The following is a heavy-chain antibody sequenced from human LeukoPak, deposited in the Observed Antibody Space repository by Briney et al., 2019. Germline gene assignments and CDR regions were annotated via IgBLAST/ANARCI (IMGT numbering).Heavy chain of an antibody. J-gene: IGHJ4*02. Sequence: GASVKLSCKASGYTFTNYGISWVRQAPGQGLEWMGWISAYNGDTSYAQKLQGRVTMTTDTSTSTAYMELGSLGSDDTAVYYCARVGEYCTGISCLDYWSQGTLVTVSS. D-gene: IGHD2-2*01. CDR3: ARVGEYCTGISCLDY. CDR1: GYTFTNYG. V-gene: IGHV1-18*01. CDR2: ISAYNGDT.